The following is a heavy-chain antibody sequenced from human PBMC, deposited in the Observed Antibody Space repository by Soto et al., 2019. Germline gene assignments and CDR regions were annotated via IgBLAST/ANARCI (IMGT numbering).Heavy chain of an antibody. V-gene: IGHV3-30*18. Sequence: GGSLRLSCAASGFTFSSYGMHWVRQAPGKGLEWVAVISYDGSNKYYADSVKGRFTISRDNSKNTLYLQMNSLRAEDTAAYYCAKEGDILTGYSEEDYFDYWGQGTLVTVSS. CDR1: GFTFSSYG. J-gene: IGHJ4*02. CDR3: AKEGDILTGYSEEDYFDY. CDR2: ISYDGSNK. D-gene: IGHD3-9*01.